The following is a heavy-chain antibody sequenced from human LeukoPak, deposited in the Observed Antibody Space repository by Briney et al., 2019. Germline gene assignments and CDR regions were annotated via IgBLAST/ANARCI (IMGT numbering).Heavy chain of an antibody. J-gene: IGHJ4*02. CDR1: GGSISSYY. D-gene: IGHD5-12*01. V-gene: IGHV4-59*08. Sequence: KPSETLSLTCSVSGGSISSYYWSWIRQPPGKGLEWIGYIYYSGSTNYNPSLKSRVTISIDTSKNQFSLKLRSVTAADTAVYYCARHSRGYDSEFGYWGQGTLVTVSS. CDR3: ARHSRGYDSEFGY. CDR2: IYYSGST.